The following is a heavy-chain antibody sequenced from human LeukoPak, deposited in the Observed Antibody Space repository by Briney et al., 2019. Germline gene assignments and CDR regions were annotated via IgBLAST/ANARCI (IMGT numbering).Heavy chain of an antibody. J-gene: IGHJ1*01. V-gene: IGHV1-18*04. Sequence: ASVKVSCKASDYTFTSYGITWVRQAPGQGLEWTGWISGYNGNTNYAQKLQGRVTMTTDTSTSTAYMEQRSLRSGDTAVYYCARGGDIVPLQYWGQGTLVTVSS. D-gene: IGHD2-8*01. CDR3: ARGGDIVPLQY. CDR1: DYTFTSYG. CDR2: ISGYNGNT.